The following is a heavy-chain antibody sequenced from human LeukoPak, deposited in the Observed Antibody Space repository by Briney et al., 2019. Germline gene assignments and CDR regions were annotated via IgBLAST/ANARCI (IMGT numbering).Heavy chain of an antibody. CDR1: GFTLTNYA. CDR2: ITVSGDTT. V-gene: IGHV3-23*01. J-gene: IGHJ6*03. CDR3: AKDSSGWWYHRAYLYV. D-gene: IGHD2-15*01. Sequence: GGSLSLSRAPSGFTLTNYAMSCVPHTPQGGVEWGSAITVSGDTTLHAHSVKGRFPTSRDNSKNTLSQQMLCLRVEHSAVHLCAKDSSGWWYHRAYLYVWGTGTTVTVSS.